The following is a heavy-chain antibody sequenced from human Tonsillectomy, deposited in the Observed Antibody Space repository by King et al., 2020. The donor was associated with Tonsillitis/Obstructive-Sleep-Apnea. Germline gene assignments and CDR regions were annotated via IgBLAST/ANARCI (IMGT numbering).Heavy chain of an antibody. D-gene: IGHD1-14*01. CDR2: IRRKAYDGTT. J-gene: IGHJ4*02. CDR1: GFSFKYYV. CDR3: TRDLGEPEPSLGY. Sequence: VQLVESGGGLVKPGRSLRLSCSASGFSFKYYVMSWFRQAPGKGLEWVGFIRRKAYDGTTEYAASVKGRFTISRDDSKRIAYLQMNSLKTEDTAMYYCTRDLGEPEPSLGYWGQGTLVTVSS. V-gene: IGHV3-49*05.